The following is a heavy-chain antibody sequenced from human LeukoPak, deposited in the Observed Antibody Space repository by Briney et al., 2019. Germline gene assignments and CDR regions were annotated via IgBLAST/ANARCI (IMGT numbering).Heavy chain of an antibody. CDR2: IYPGDSDT. V-gene: IGHV5-51*01. CDR3: ATLRDGYHLYDY. Sequence: GESRKISCKSSGNNFRKHWIAWVRQMPGKGLELMGYIYPGDSDTRYSPSFQGHVTISADTSISTAYLQWSSVKASDTAMYYCATLRDGYHLYDYWGQGALVTVSS. D-gene: IGHD5-24*01. J-gene: IGHJ4*02. CDR1: GNNFRKHW.